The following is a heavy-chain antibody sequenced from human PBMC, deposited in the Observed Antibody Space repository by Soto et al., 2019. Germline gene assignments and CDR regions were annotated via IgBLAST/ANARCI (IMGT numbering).Heavy chain of an antibody. V-gene: IGHV3-23*01. CDR3: AKLECSGGSCYSGRLVDYFYYYMDV. D-gene: IGHD2-15*01. Sequence: EVQLLESGGGLVQPGGSLRLSCAASGFTFDTYAMSWVRQAPGKGLEWVSAISGSGAKTYYADSVKGRFTISRDNSKNTLYLQMNSLRAEDTAVYHGAKLECSGGSCYSGRLVDYFYYYMDVWGKGTTVTVSS. CDR2: ISGSGAKT. J-gene: IGHJ6*03. CDR1: GFTFDTYA.